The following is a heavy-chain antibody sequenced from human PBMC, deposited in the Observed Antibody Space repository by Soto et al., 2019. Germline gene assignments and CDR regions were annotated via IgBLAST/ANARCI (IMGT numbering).Heavy chain of an antibody. CDR2: ISASASGT. Sequence: EVQLLESGGGLVQPGGSLRLSCAAFEFTFSSYDMGWVRQAPGMGLEWISSISASASGTYYPDSVKGRFTISRDNSKNGLYLQVNSLRAEDTAVYYCARGIGGKGAFDIWGQGTMVTVSS. V-gene: IGHV3-23*01. CDR1: EFTFSSYD. CDR3: ARGIGGKGAFDI. D-gene: IGHD2-15*01. J-gene: IGHJ3*02.